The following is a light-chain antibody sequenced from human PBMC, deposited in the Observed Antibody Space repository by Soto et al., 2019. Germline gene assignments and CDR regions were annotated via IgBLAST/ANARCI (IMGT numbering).Light chain of an antibody. CDR3: SSYTSSSTSSYV. J-gene: IGLJ1*01. CDR1: SSDVGGYNY. V-gene: IGLV2-14*01. CDR2: DVS. Sequence: QSVLTKPASGTGSPGQSITISCTGTSSDVGGYNYVSWYQQHPGKAPKLMIYDVSNRPSGVSNRFSGSKSGNTASLTISGLQAEDEADYYCSSYTSSSTSSYVFGTGTKVTVL.